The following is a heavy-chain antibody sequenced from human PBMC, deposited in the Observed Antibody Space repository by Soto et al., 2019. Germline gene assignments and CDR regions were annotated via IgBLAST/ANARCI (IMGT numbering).Heavy chain of an antibody. Sequence: SETLSLTCTVSGGSISSSSYYWGWIRQPPGKGLEWIGNIYYSGSTNYNPSLKSRVTISVDTSKNQFSLKLSSVTAADTAVYYCAREDYAGAFDIWGQGTMVTVSS. CDR1: GGSISSSSYY. D-gene: IGHD4-17*01. V-gene: IGHV4-61*01. CDR2: IYYSGST. J-gene: IGHJ3*02. CDR3: AREDYAGAFDI.